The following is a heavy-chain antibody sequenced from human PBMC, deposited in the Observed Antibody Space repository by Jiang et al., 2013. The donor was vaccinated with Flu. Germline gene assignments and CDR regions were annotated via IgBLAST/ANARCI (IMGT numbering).Heavy chain of an antibody. V-gene: IGHV5-51*01. CDR1: GYSFDTYW. CDR3: ARSPDYFDY. J-gene: IGHJ4*02. Sequence: GAEVKKPGESLRISCKGSGYSFDTYWIGWVRQMPGKGLEWMGVIYPGDSETRYSPSFQGQVTMSADKSINTAYLQWSSLKASDTAMYYCARSPDYFDYWGQGTLVTVSS. CDR2: IYPGDSET.